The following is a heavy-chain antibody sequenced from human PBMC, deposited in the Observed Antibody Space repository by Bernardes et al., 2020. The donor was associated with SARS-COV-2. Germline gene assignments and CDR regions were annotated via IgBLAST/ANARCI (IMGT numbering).Heavy chain of an antibody. Sequence: GGSLRLSCAASGFTFSSYSMNWVRQAPGKGLEWVSSISSSSSYIYYADSVKGRFTISRDNAKNSLYLQMNSLRAEDTAVYYCASLAGGSYLEGFFDYWGQGTLVTVSS. D-gene: IGHD1-26*01. J-gene: IGHJ4*02. V-gene: IGHV3-21*01. CDR2: ISSSSSYI. CDR1: GFTFSSYS. CDR3: ASLAGGSYLEGFFDY.